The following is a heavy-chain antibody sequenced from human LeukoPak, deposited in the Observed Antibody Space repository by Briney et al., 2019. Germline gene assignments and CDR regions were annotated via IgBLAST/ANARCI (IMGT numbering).Heavy chain of an antibody. D-gene: IGHD5-12*01. V-gene: IGHV4-34*01. Sequence: SETLSLTCAVYGGSFSGYHWSWIRQPPGKGLEWIGEINHSGSTNYNPSLKSRVTMSIDTSKNQFSLQLSSVTAADTAVYYCARRNYGYAFPYWGQGTLVTVSS. CDR1: GGSFSGYH. J-gene: IGHJ4*02. CDR2: INHSGST. CDR3: ARRNYGYAFPY.